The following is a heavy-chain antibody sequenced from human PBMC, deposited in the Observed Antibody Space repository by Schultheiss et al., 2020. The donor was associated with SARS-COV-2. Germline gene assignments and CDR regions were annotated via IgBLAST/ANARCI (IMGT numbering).Heavy chain of an antibody. Sequence: ASVKVSCKASGGTFSSYAISWVRQAPGQRLEWMGWMNPNSGGTNYAQKFQGRVTITRNTSISTAYMELSSLRSEDTAVYYCARDHKPAAMNYGMDVWGQGTTVTVSS. CDR2: MNPNSGGT. CDR3: ARDHKPAAMNYGMDV. D-gene: IGHD2-2*01. J-gene: IGHJ6*02. V-gene: IGHV1-8*03. CDR1: GGTFSSYA.